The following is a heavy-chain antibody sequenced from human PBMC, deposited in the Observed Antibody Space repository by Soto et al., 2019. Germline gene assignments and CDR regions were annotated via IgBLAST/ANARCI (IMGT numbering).Heavy chain of an antibody. V-gene: IGHV4-31*03. CDR3: ARLYGSGSCYKRYNWFDP. Sequence: SETLSLTCTVPGGSISSGGYYWSWIRQHPGKGLEWIGYIYYSGSTYYNPSLKSRVTISVDTSKNQFSLELSSVTAADTAVYYCARLYGSGSCYKRYNWFDPWGQGTLVTSP. CDR2: IYYSGST. J-gene: IGHJ5*02. D-gene: IGHD3-10*01. CDR1: GGSISSGGYY.